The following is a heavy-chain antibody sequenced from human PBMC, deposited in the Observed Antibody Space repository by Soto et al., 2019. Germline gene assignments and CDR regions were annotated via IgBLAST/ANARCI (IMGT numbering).Heavy chain of an antibody. J-gene: IGHJ4*02. CDR3: ARSTNCGGDCYSPHTYYFDY. V-gene: IGHV4-31*03. Sequence: TLSLTCTVSGGSISSGGYYWSWIRQHPGKGLEWIGYIYYSGSTYYNPSLKSRVTISVDTSKNQFSLKLSSVTAADTAVYYCARSTNCGGDCYSPHTYYFDYWGQGTLVTVSS. CDR1: GGSISSGGYY. CDR2: IYYSGST. D-gene: IGHD2-21*02.